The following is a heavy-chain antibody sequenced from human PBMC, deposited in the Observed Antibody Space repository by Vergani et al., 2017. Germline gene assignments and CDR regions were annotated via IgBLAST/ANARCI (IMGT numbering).Heavy chain of an antibody. CDR3: ARAYYDILTGYNNWFDP. D-gene: IGHD3-9*01. J-gene: IGHJ5*02. CDR1: GGTFSSYA. Sequence: QVQLVQSGAEVKKPGSSVKVSCKASGGTFSSYAISWVRQAPGQGLEWMGGIIPIFGTANYAQKFQGRVTITADESTSTAYMELSSLRSEDTAVYYCARAYYDILTGYNNWFDPWGQGTLVTVSS. V-gene: IGHV1-69*01. CDR2: IIPIFGTA.